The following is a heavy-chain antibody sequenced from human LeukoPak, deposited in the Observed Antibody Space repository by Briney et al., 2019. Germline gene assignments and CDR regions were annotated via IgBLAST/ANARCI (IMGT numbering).Heavy chain of an antibody. CDR3: AREVNCGGDCGYYYGMDV. D-gene: IGHD2-21*02. CDR2: INSDGSST. Sequence: GGSLRLSCAASGFTFSSYWMHWVRQAPGKGLVWVSRINSDGSSTSYADSVKGRFTISRDNAKNTLYLQMNSLRAEDTAVYYCAREVNCGGDCGYYYGMDVWGQGTTVTVSS. V-gene: IGHV3-74*01. CDR1: GFTFSSYW. J-gene: IGHJ6*02.